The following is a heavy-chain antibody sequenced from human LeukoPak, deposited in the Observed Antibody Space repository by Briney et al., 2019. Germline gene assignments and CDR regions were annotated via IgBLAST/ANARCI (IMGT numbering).Heavy chain of an antibody. D-gene: IGHD3-16*02. CDR1: GGSISSSSYY. CDR2: IYYSGST. Sequence: PSETLSLTCTVSGGSISSSSYYWGWIREPPGKGLEWFGSIYYSGSTYYNPSLKSRVTISVDTSKNQFSLKLSSVTAADTAVYYCARSGVYDYVWGSYRSHSYFDYWGQGTLVTVSS. V-gene: IGHV4-39*01. CDR3: ARSGVYDYVWGSYRSHSYFDY. J-gene: IGHJ4*02.